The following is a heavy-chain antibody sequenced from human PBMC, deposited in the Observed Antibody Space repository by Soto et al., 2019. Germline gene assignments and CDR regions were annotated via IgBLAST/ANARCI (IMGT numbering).Heavy chain of an antibody. Sequence: GGSLRLSCAASGFTFSSYSMNWVRQAPGKGLEWVSYISSSSSTVYYADSVKGRFTISRRNAKNSLYLQMSSLRDDYTAVYYCARDGLYGDEYGMDVWGQGTTVTVCS. J-gene: IGHJ6*02. CDR3: ARDGLYGDEYGMDV. V-gene: IGHV3-48*02. CDR2: ISSSSSTV. D-gene: IGHD4-17*01. CDR1: GFTFSSYS.